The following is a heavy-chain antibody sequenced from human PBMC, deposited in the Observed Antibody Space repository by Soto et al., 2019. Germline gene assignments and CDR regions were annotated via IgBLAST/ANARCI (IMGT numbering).Heavy chain of an antibody. CDR3: ARYKRSLRLLEWSYYFDY. CDR2: ISYDGSNK. CDR1: GFTFSSCA. V-gene: IGHV3-30-3*01. J-gene: IGHJ4*02. D-gene: IGHD3-3*01. Sequence: QVQLVESGGGVVQPGRSLRLSCAASGFTFSSCAMHWVRQAPGKGLEWVALISYDGSNKYYADSVKGRFTISRDNSKNLLYLQMTSLRAEDTAVYYCARYKRSLRLLEWSYYFDYWGQGTLVTFS.